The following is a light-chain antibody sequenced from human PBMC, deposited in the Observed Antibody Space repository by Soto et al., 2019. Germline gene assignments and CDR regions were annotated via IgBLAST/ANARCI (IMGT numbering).Light chain of an antibody. J-gene: IGKJ1*01. CDR3: QQYGSSPPWT. CDR2: GAS. V-gene: IGKV3-20*01. Sequence: EIVLTQSPGTLSLSPGERATLSCRASQSVSSSFLAWYQQKPGQAPRLLIYGASSRATGIPASFSGSRSAANFTLTISRLEPEDFAVYYCQQYGSSPPWTFGQGTKVQIK. CDR1: QSVSSSF.